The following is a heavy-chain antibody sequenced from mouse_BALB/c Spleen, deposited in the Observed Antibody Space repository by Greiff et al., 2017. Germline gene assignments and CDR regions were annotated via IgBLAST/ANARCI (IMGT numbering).Heavy chain of an antibody. V-gene: IGHV14-1*02. CDR1: GFNIKDYY. CDR2: IDPENGNT. Sequence: VHVKQSGAELVRPGALVKLSCKASGFNIKDYYMHWVKQRPEQGLEWIGWIDPENGNTIYDPKFQGKASITADTSSNTAYLQLSSLTSEDTAVYYCASITTATFAYWGQGTLVTVSA. CDR3: ASITTATFAY. J-gene: IGHJ3*01. D-gene: IGHD1-2*01.